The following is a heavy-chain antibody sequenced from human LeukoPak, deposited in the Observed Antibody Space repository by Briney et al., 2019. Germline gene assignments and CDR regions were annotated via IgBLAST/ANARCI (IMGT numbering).Heavy chain of an antibody. J-gene: IGHJ6*03. Sequence: SETLSLTCAVSGGSISSSNWWSWIRQPPGKGLEWIGEIYHSGSTNYNPSLKSRVTISVDKSKTQFSLKLSSVTAADTAVYYCAREILEWDFGVVMDGYYYMDVWGKGTTVTVSS. CDR2: IYHSGST. CDR3: AREILEWDFGVVMDGYYYMDV. V-gene: IGHV4-4*02. CDR1: GGSISSSNW. D-gene: IGHD3-3*01.